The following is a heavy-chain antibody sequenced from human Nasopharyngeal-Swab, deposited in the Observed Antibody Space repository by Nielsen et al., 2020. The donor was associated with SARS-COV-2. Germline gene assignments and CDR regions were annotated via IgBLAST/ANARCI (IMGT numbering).Heavy chain of an antibody. J-gene: IGHJ4*02. CDR1: GFTFGSYA. CDR3: ALPTWALRSFDLLLHF. CDR2: ISGSGGST. Sequence: GGSLRLSCAASGFTFGSYAMSWVRQAPGKGLEWVSAISGSGGSTYYADSVKGRFTISRDNSKNTLYLQMGSLRAEDTAVYYCALPTWALRSFDLLLHFWGQGTVVTVSS. V-gene: IGHV3-23*01. D-gene: IGHD3-9*01.